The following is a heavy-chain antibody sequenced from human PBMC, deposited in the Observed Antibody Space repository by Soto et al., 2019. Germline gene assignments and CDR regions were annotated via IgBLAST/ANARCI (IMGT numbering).Heavy chain of an antibody. J-gene: IGHJ4*02. Sequence: QLQLQESGSGLVKPSQTLSLTCAVSGGSISSGGYSWSWIRQPPVKGLEWIGYIYHSGSTYYHPSLKRRVTISVDRYKNQFSLKLSSVTAADTAVYYCARVREYYDFWSGYYTQGECDYWGQGTLVTVSS. CDR1: GGSISSGGYS. CDR2: IYHSGST. CDR3: ARVREYYDFWSGYYTQGECDY. D-gene: IGHD3-3*01. V-gene: IGHV4-30-2*01.